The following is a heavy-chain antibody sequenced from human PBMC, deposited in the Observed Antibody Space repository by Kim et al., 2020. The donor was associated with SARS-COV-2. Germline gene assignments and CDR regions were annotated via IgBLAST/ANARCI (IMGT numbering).Heavy chain of an antibody. CDR2: INTNTGNP. D-gene: IGHD3-10*01. Sequence: ASVKVSCKASGYTFTSYAMNWVRQAPGQGLEWMGWINTNTGNPTYAQGFTGRFVFSLDTSVSTAYLQISSLKAEDTAVYYCAREITMVRGVIIISWFDPWGQGTLVTVSS. CDR1: GYTFTSYA. CDR3: AREITMVRGVIIISWFDP. V-gene: IGHV7-4-1*02. J-gene: IGHJ5*02.